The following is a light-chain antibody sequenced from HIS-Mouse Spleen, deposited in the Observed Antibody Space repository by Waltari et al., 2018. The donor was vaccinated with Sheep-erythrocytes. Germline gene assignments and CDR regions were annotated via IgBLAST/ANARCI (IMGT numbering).Light chain of an antibody. CDR2: QDS. CDR3: QAWDSSTVV. V-gene: IGLV3-1*01. CDR1: KLGDKY. Sequence: SYELTQPPSVSVSPGQTASITCSGDKLGDKYACWYHQKPGQSPVLVIYQDSKRPSGIPERFSGSNSWNTATLTISGTQAMDEADYYCQAWDSSTVVFGGGTKLTVL. J-gene: IGLJ2*01.